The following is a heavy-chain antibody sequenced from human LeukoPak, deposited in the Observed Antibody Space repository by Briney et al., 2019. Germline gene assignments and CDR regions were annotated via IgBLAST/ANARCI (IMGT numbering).Heavy chain of an antibody. CDR1: GFTFSDYY. Sequence: PGGSLRLSCAASGFTFSDYYMSWIRQAPGKGLEYVSAISSNGGSTYYANSVKGRFTISRDNSKNTLYLQMGSLRAEDMAVYYCARSGRQWPMYYFDYWGQGTLVTVSS. CDR2: ISSNGGST. CDR3: ARSGRQWPMYYFDY. V-gene: IGHV3-64*01. D-gene: IGHD6-19*01. J-gene: IGHJ4*02.